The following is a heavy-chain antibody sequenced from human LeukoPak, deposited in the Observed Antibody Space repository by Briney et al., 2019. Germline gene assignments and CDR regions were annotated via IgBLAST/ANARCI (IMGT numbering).Heavy chain of an antibody. CDR2: ISGSSSYI. D-gene: IGHD1-26*01. Sequence: GGSLRLSCAASGFTFSSYNMNWVRQAPGKGLEWVSSISGSSSYIYYTDSVKGRFTLSRDNAKSSLVLQMNSLRADDTGVYYCARDMGEPVYGMDVWGPGTTVTVSS. J-gene: IGHJ6*02. CDR3: ARDMGEPVYGMDV. CDR1: GFTFSSYN. V-gene: IGHV3-21*01.